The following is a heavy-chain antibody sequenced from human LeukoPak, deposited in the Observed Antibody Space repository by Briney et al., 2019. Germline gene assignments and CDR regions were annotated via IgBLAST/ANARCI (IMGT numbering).Heavy chain of an antibody. V-gene: IGHV4-59*04. CDR1: GGSISSYY. J-gene: IGHJ4*02. CDR3: ALYSYGPKRDFDY. Sequence: SETLSLTCTVSGGSISSYYWSWIRQPPGKGLEWIGSIYHSGSTYYNPSLKSRVTISVDTSKNQFSLKLSSVTAADTAVYYCALYSYGPKRDFDYWGQGTLVTVSS. D-gene: IGHD5-18*01. CDR2: IYHSGST.